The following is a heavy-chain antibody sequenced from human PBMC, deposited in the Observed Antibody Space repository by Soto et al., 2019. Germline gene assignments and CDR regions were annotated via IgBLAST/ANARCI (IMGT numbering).Heavy chain of an antibody. CDR3: AKDSGSNPFEY. Sequence: AAGFTFSGYGMHWVRPAPGRGLEWVAVISYDGSNKYYADSVKGRFTISRDNSKNTLFLQMNNLGAEDTAVYYCAKDSGSNPFEYWGQGTLVTVSS. D-gene: IGHD5-12*01. CDR2: ISYDGSNK. CDR1: GFTFSGYG. V-gene: IGHV3-30*18. J-gene: IGHJ4*02.